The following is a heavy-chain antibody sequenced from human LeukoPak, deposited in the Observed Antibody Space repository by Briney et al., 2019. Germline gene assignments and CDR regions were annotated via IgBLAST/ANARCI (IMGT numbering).Heavy chain of an antibody. J-gene: IGHJ4*02. D-gene: IGHD3-9*01. CDR2: ISSSSIYI. V-gene: IGHV3-21*01. Sequence: GGSLRLSCVASGFTFSSYSMNWVRQAPGKGLEWVSSISSSSIYIYYADSVKGRFTISRDNAKNSLYLQMNSLRAEDTAVYYCARGDILTGYSPDYWGQGTLVTVSS. CDR3: ARGDILTGYSPDY. CDR1: GFTFSSYS.